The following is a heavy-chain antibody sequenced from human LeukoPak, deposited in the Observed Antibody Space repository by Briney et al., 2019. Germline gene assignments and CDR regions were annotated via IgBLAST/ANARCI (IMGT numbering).Heavy chain of an antibody. CDR3: ARGRGYSGSYHDAFDI. Sequence: SETLSLTCTVSGGSISSYHWSWIRQPPGKGLEWIGYIYYSGSTNYNPSLKSRVTISVDTSKNQFSLKLSSVTAADTAVYYCARGRGYSGSYHDAFDIWGQGTMVTVSS. D-gene: IGHD1-26*01. J-gene: IGHJ3*02. CDR1: GGSISSYH. V-gene: IGHV4-59*01. CDR2: IYYSGST.